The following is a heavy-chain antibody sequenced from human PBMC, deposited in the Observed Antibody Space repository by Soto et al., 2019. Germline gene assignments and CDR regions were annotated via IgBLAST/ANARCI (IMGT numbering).Heavy chain of an antibody. D-gene: IGHD6-13*01. CDR3: ARDVIGEAVGWAFDF. CDR2: IDLSGFRT. J-gene: IGHJ4*02. Sequence: QVQLVQSGPEVREPGTSVKISCTASGYTFVSHYIHWVRQAPGQRPEWMGIIDLSGFRTSYSQKMRDRVVITRNTSTSTVYMEMFSLTSEDTAFYCARDVIGEAVGWAFDFWGQGTLVTVSS. CDR1: GYTFVSHY. V-gene: IGHV1-46*04.